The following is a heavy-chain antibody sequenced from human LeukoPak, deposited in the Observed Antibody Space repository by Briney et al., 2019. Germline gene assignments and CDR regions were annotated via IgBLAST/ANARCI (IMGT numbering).Heavy chain of an antibody. CDR2: MNPNSGNT. D-gene: IGHD3-16*01. CDR3: AREDGGAVTFDY. J-gene: IGHJ4*02. CDR1: GYTFTSYD. V-gene: IGHV1-8*01. Sequence: ASVKVSCKASGYTFTSYDINWVRQATGQGLEWMGWMNPNSGNTGYAQKFQGRVTMTRNTSISTAYMELSSMRSEDTAVYYCAREDGGAVTFDYWGQGTLVTVSS.